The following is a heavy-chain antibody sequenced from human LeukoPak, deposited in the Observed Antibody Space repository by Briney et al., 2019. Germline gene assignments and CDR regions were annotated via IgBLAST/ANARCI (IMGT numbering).Heavy chain of an antibody. CDR1: GGSISSSSYY. Sequence: PSETLSLTCTVSGGSISSSSYYWGWIRQPPGKGLEWIGSIYYSGSTYYNPSLKSRVTISVDTSKNQFSLKLSSVTAADTAVYYCAKNGGNSPNGWLDPWGQGTLVTVSS. V-gene: IGHV4-39*07. CDR2: IYYSGST. CDR3: AKNGGNSPNGWLDP. D-gene: IGHD4-23*01. J-gene: IGHJ5*02.